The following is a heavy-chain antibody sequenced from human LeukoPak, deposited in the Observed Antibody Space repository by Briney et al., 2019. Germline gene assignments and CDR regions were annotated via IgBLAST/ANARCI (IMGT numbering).Heavy chain of an antibody. CDR3: ARGRMVRGVLYMDV. CDR2: IKQDGSEK. J-gene: IGHJ6*03. V-gene: IGHV3-7*01. CDR1: GFTFSSYW. D-gene: IGHD3-10*01. Sequence: GSLRLSCAASGFTFSSYWMSWVRQAPGKGLEWVANIKQDGSEKYYVDSVKGRFTISRDNAKNSLYLQMNSLRAEDTAVYYCARGRMVRGVLYMDVWGKGTTVTVSS.